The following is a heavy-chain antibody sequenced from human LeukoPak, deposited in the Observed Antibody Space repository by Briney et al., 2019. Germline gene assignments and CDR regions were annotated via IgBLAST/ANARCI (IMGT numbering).Heavy chain of an antibody. J-gene: IGHJ4*02. V-gene: IGHV4-4*02. CDR2: IYHSGST. CDR1: GGSISSTNW. CDR3: ASDGRDYYGSGSYK. D-gene: IGHD3-10*01. Sequence: PSGTLSLTCAVSGGSISSTNWWSWVRQPPGKGLEWIGEIYHSGSTNYNPSLKRRVTTSVDKSKNQFSLKLSSVTAADTAVYYCASDGRDYYGSGSYKWGQGTLVTVSS.